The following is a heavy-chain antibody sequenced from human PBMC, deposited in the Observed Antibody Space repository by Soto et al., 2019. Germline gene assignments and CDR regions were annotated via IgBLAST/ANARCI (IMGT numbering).Heavy chain of an antibody. D-gene: IGHD2-2*02. Sequence: QVQLVESGRGVVQPGRSLRLSCAASGFTFSNYGMHWVRQAPGKGLEWVAVIWSDGSNKYYADSVKGRFTISRDNSKNTLYLQMNSVRAEDTAVYYCARGGYCSSTSCYTQRGGVERRLYYDYYGLDVWGQGTTVTVSS. CDR2: IWSDGSNK. V-gene: IGHV3-33*01. J-gene: IGHJ6*02. CDR1: GFTFSNYG. CDR3: ARGGYCSSTSCYTQRGGVERRLYYDYYGLDV.